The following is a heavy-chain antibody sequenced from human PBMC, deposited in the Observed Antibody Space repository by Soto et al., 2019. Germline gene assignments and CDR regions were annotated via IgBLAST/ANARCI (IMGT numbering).Heavy chain of an antibody. Sequence: GSLRLSCAASGFTVSSNYMSWVRQAPGKGLEWVSVIYSGGSTYYADSVKGRFTISRDNSKNTLYLQMNSLRAEDTAVYYCARDKPGIEYFQHWGQGTLVTVSS. J-gene: IGHJ1*01. V-gene: IGHV3-66*01. CDR1: GFTVSSNY. CDR2: IYSGGST. CDR3: ARDKPGIEYFQH. D-gene: IGHD6-13*01.